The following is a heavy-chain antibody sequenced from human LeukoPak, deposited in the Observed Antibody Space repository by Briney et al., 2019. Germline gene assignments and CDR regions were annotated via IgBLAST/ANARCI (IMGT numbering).Heavy chain of an antibody. Sequence: AETLSLTCTVSGGSISSYSWSWIRQPAGKGLEWIGRIYTSGSTNYSPSLKSRVTMSVDTSKNQFFLKLSSVTAADTAVYYCASSYSGSHPIFDYWGQGTLVTVSS. V-gene: IGHV4-4*07. D-gene: IGHD1-26*01. CDR1: GGSISSYS. J-gene: IGHJ4*02. CDR3: ASSYSGSHPIFDY. CDR2: IYTSGST.